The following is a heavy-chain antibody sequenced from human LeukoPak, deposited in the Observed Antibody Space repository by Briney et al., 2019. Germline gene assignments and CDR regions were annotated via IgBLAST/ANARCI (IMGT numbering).Heavy chain of an antibody. CDR1: GFTFDDYA. CDR3: ARANHYDSSGHYYEFDY. D-gene: IGHD3-22*01. CDR2: ISWNSGSI. J-gene: IGHJ4*02. Sequence: PGGSLRLSCAVSGFTFDDYAMHWVRQAPGKGLEWVSGISWNSGSIGYADSVKGRFTISRDNAKNSLDLQMNSLRADDTAVYYCARANHYDSSGHYYEFDYWGQGTLITVSS. V-gene: IGHV3-9*01.